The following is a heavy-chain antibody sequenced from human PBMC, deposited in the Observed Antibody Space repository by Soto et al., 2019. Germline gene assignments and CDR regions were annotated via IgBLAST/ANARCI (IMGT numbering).Heavy chain of an antibody. J-gene: IGHJ4*02. CDR2: ISGSGGST. CDR1: GFTFSSYA. CDR3: ARRSSGWYFDY. V-gene: IGHV3-23*01. Sequence: EVQVLESGGGLVQPGGSLRLSCAASGFTFSSYAMNWVRQAPGKGLEWVSVISGSGGSTYYADSVKGRFTISRDNSMIALYLQMNSLRAEDTAVYYCARRSSGWYFDYWGQGTLVTVSS. D-gene: IGHD6-19*01.